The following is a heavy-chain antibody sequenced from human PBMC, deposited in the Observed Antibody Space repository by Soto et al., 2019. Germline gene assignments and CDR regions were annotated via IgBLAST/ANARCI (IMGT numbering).Heavy chain of an antibody. CDR1: GGSISSGGYY. J-gene: IGHJ6*02. V-gene: IGHV4-31*03. CDR2: IYYSGST. Sequence: SEILSLTCTVSGGSISSGGYYWSWIRQHPGKGLEWIGYIYYSGSTYYNPSLKSRVTISVDTSKNQFSLKLSSVTAADTAVYYCARGNLYGSGSYFAPEDYYYGMDVWGQGTTVTVSS. D-gene: IGHD3-10*01. CDR3: ARGNLYGSGSYFAPEDYYYGMDV.